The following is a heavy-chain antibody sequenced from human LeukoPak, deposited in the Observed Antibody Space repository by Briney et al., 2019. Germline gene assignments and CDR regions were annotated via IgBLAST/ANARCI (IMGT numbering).Heavy chain of an antibody. CDR2: IIPMFETA. D-gene: IGHD5-18*01. CDR1: GGTFSYYA. J-gene: IGHJ6*03. CDR3: ARTTEGGYTYGYFYYYYMDV. V-gene: IGHV1-69*13. Sequence: ASVKVSCKASGGTFSYYAISWVRQAPGQGLEWMGGIIPMFETADSAQKFQGRLTITADESTSTAYMELSSLRSADTAVYYCARTTEGGYTYGYFYYYYMDVWGKGTTVTISS.